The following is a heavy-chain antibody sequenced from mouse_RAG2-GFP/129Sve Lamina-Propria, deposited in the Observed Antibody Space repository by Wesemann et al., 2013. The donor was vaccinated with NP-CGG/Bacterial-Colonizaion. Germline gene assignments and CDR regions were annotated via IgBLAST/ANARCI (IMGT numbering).Heavy chain of an antibody. CDR3: ASNWYFDV. Sequence: EVQLQQSGPELVKPGASVKISCKASGYTFTDYYMNWVKQSHGKSLEWIGDINPNNGGTSYNQEFKGKATLTVDKSSSTAYMQLSSLTYEDSAVYYCASNWYFDVWGTGTTVTVSS. CDR1: GYTFTDYY. V-gene: IGHV1-26*01. J-gene: IGHJ1*03. CDR2: INPNNGGT.